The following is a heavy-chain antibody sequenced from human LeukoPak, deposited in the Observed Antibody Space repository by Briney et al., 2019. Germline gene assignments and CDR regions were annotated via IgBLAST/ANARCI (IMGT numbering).Heavy chain of an antibody. Sequence: AETLSLTCTVSGASISSYHWSWIRQPPGKGLECIGHIYHSGSPNYNPSLKRRVTISVDTSKNQFSLKLSSVTAADTAVYYCARARNYYDSSDYYYEGDAFDIWGQGTMVTVSS. CDR1: GASISSYH. D-gene: IGHD3-22*01. J-gene: IGHJ3*02. CDR3: ARARNYYDSSDYYYEGDAFDI. CDR2: IYHSGSP. V-gene: IGHV4-59*01.